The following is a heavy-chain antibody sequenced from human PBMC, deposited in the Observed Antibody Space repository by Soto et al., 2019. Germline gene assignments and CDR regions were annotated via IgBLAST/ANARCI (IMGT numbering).Heavy chain of an antibody. D-gene: IGHD3-10*01. CDR3: APLFRG. J-gene: IGHJ4*02. V-gene: IGHV3-74*01. CDR2: INSDGSST. Sequence: PGGSLRLSCAASGFTFSSYWMHWVRQAPGKGLVWASRINSDGSSTSYADSVKGRFTISRDNAKSTLYLQMNSLRAEDTAVYYCAPLFRGWGQGTLVTVSS. CDR1: GFTFSSYW.